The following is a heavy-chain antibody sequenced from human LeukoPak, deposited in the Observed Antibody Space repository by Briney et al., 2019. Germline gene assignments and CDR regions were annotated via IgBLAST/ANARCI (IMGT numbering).Heavy chain of an antibody. CDR1: GGSFSGYY. V-gene: IGHV4-34*01. CDR2: INHSGST. J-gene: IGHJ3*02. D-gene: IGHD2-15*01. Sequence: SETLSLTCAVYGGSFSGYYWSWIRQPPGKGLEWIGEINHSGSTNFNPSLKSRVTISVDTSKKQFSLKLSSVTAADTAVFYCARGGYITTDAFDIWGQGTMVTVSS. CDR3: ARGGYITTDAFDI.